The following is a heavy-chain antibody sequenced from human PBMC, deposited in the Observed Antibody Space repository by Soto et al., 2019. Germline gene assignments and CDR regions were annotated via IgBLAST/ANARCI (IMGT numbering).Heavy chain of an antibody. Sequence: EASVKVSCKASGGTFSSYAISWVRQAPGQGLEWMGGIIPIFGTANYAQKFQGRVTITADKSTSTAYMELSSLRSEDTAVYYCARDRVQTPLGGPTYGMDVWGQGTTVTVSS. CDR3: ARDRVQTPLGGPTYGMDV. J-gene: IGHJ6*02. CDR2: IIPIFGTA. V-gene: IGHV1-69*06. CDR1: GGTFSSYA. D-gene: IGHD3-16*01.